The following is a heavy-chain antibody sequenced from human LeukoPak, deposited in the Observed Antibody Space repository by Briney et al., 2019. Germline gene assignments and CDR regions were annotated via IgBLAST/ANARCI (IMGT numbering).Heavy chain of an antibody. CDR2: IKQDGGEK. V-gene: IGHV3-7*01. J-gene: IGHJ4*02. CDR3: ARDLGWQWLVIDRGVYFDY. CDR1: GFTFSSYW. Sequence: GGSLRLSCAASGFTFSSYWMSWVRQAPGKGLEWVANIKQDGGEKYYVDSVKGRFTISRDNAKNSLYLQMNSLRAEDTAVYYCARDLGWQWLVIDRGVYFDYWGQGTLVTVSS. D-gene: IGHD6-19*01.